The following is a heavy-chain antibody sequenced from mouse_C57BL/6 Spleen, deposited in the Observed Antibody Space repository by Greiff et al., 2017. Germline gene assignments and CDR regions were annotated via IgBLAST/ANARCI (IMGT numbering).Heavy chain of an antibody. CDR3: ARSRIDYYGSSYDFGY. D-gene: IGHD1-1*01. J-gene: IGHJ2*01. Sequence: QVQLQQSGPELVKPGASVTISCKASGYAFSSSWMNWVKQRPGKGLEWIGRIYPGDGDTNYNGKFKGKATLTADKSSSTAYMQLSSLTSEDSAVYFCARSRIDYYGSSYDFGYWGQGTTLTVSS. CDR2: IYPGDGDT. CDR1: GYAFSSSW. V-gene: IGHV1-82*01.